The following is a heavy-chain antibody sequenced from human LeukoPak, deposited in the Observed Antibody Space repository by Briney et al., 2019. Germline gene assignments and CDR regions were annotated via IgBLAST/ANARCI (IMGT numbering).Heavy chain of an antibody. CDR3: ARVGRAYYYDSRGP. D-gene: IGHD3-22*01. J-gene: IGHJ5*02. Sequence: GSLRLSCAASGFTFSSYAMHWVRQAPGKGLEWVAVISYDASNKYYADSVKGRFTISRDNAKNSLYLQMNSLRAEDTAVYYCARVGRAYYYDSRGPWGQGTLVTVSS. CDR1: GFTFSSYA. CDR2: ISYDASNK. V-gene: IGHV3-30-3*01.